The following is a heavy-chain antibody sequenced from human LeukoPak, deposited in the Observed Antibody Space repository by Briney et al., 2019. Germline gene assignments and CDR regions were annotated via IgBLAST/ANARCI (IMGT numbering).Heavy chain of an antibody. J-gene: IGHJ4*02. CDR1: GFTFSDYS. CDR2: IRYDGNNK. Sequence: GGSLRLSCAASGFTFSDYSIHWVRQAPGKGLNWLAFIRYDGNNKYYADSVKGRFTISRDNSKNMLYLEMNSLSTEDTAVYYCAKVRYCSGVNCYPDDNWGQGTLVTVSS. V-gene: IGHV3-30*02. CDR3: AKVRYCSGVNCYPDDN. D-gene: IGHD2-15*01.